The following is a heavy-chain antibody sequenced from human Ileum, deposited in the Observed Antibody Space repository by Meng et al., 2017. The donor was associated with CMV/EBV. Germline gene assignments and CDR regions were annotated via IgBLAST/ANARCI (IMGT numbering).Heavy chain of an antibody. V-gene: IGHV3-30*02. CDR2: IQHDGTYQ. D-gene: IGHD4-11*01. CDR1: GFNFNDYA. CDR3: AKHDYNNFIDY. Sequence: GESLKISCAASGFNFNDYAMHWVRQAPGKGLERVAFIQHDGTYQYYTDSLKGRFTVSRDNSKNALYLQMNSLRVEDTSVYYCAKHDYNNFIDYWGQGALVTVSS. J-gene: IGHJ4*02.